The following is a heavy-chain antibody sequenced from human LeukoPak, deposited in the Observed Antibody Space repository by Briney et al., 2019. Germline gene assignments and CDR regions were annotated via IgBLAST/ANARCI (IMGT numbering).Heavy chain of an antibody. Sequence: PSETLSLTCAVSGGSISSSNWWSWVRQPPGKGLEWIGEIYHSGSTNYNPSLKSRVTISVDKSKNQFSLKLSSVTAADMAVYYCARVQGPLNYFDYWGQGTLVTVSS. CDR3: ARVQGPLNYFDY. J-gene: IGHJ4*02. CDR2: IYHSGST. CDR1: GGSISSSNW. V-gene: IGHV4-4*02.